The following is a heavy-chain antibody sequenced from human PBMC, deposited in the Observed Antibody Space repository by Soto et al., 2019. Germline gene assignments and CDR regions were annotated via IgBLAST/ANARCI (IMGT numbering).Heavy chain of an antibody. CDR2: IDQNGIT. V-gene: IGHV4-4*02. Sequence: KTSETLSLTCADSGDPISSSKWWTWVRQTPGKGLEWIGKIDQNGITNYNPSLESRVTILKDNSKNQLSLKLTSVTAVDSAVYYCARLNRDYYYYGMDVWGQGATVTVSS. CDR3: ARLNRDYYYYGMDV. J-gene: IGHJ6*02. CDR1: GDPISSSKW.